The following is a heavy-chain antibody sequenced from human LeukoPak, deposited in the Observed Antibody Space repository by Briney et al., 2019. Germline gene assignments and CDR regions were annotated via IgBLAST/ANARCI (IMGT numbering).Heavy chain of an antibody. D-gene: IGHD3-10*01. Sequence: PGGSLRLSCAASGFTFSSYDMSWVRQAPGKGLEWVSAISGSGGSTYYADSVKGRFTISRDNSKNTLYLQMNSLRAEDTAVYYCAKVMTRTMVRGVPPSDYWGQGTLVTVSS. V-gene: IGHV3-23*01. CDR3: AKVMTRTMVRGVPPSDY. CDR2: ISGSGGST. J-gene: IGHJ4*02. CDR1: GFTFSSYD.